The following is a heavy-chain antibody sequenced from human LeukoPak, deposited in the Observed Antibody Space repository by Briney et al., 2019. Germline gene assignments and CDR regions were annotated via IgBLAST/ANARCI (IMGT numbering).Heavy chain of an antibody. CDR3: AKLWFGESAHFDY. CDR1: GFTFSSYA. CDR2: VSGSGGST. D-gene: IGHD3-10*01. V-gene: IGHV3-23*01. Sequence: GGSLRLSCPASGFTFSSYAMSWVRQAPGKGLEWVSAVSGSGGSTYYADSGEGRFTMSRDNSKNTLHLQMNSLRAADTAVYHCAKLWFGESAHFDYWGQGTLVTVS. J-gene: IGHJ4*02.